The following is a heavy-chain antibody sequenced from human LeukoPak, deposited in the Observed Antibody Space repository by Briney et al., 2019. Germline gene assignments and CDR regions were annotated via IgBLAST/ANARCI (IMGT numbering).Heavy chain of an antibody. CDR1: GFTFSGYW. D-gene: IGHD3-22*01. CDR2: IKQDGSEK. V-gene: IGHV3-7*01. J-gene: IGHJ4*02. Sequence: GGSLRLSCAASGFTFSGYWMSWVRQAPGKGLEWVANIKQDGSEKYYVDSVKGRFTISRDNAKNSLYLQMNSLRAEDTAVYYCARDRHYYDSSGNPYYFDYWGQGTLVTVSS. CDR3: ARDRHYYDSSGNPYYFDY.